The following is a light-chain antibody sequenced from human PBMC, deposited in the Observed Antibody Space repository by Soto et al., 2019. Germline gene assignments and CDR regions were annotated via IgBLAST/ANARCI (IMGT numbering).Light chain of an antibody. CDR3: QQYGSSPLT. CDR2: GAS. Sequence: EIVLTQSPGTLSLSPGDRATLSCKASQSVSSSYLAWYQQKPGQAPRLIIYGASIRATGIPDRFSGSGSGTDFTLTISRLEPEDFAVYYCQQYGSSPLTFGGGTKLEIE. CDR1: QSVSSSY. V-gene: IGKV3-20*01. J-gene: IGKJ4*01.